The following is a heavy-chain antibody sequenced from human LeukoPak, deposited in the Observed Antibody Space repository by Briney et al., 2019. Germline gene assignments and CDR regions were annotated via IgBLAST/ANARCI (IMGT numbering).Heavy chain of an antibody. V-gene: IGHV4-4*02. CDR1: GGSISSNNW. CDR2: IYHSGST. Sequence: SETLSLTCAVSGGSISSNNWWSWVRQPPGKGLEWIGEIYHSGSTYYNSSLKSRVTISVDKSKNQFSLKLSSVTAADTAVYYCALIPRGIAVPGTDLWGQGTLVTVSS. CDR3: ALIPRGIAVPGTDL. D-gene: IGHD6-19*01. J-gene: IGHJ5*02.